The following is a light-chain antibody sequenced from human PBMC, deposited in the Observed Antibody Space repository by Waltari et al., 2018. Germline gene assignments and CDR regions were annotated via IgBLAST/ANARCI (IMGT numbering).Light chain of an antibody. V-gene: IGLV2-14*01. Sequence: QSALTQPASVSGSPGQSITISCTGTSSDVGGYNYVSWYQQHPGKVPKLLIFDVSNRPSGVSNRFSGSKSGNTASLTISGLQAEDESDYYCCSFTSRSTWVFCGGTKLTVL. CDR2: DVS. CDR1: SSDVGGYNY. J-gene: IGLJ3*02. CDR3: CSFTSRSTWV.